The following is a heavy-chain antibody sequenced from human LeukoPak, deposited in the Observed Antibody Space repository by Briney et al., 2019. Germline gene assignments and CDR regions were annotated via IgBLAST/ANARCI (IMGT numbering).Heavy chain of an antibody. CDR1: GFTFSDHY. D-gene: IGHD2-2*01. Sequence: GGSLRLSCTASGFTFSDHYMGWVRQAPGKGLEWVGRIRNKANSYTTQYAAVVEGRFTISRDDSKNSLYLQMNSLKTDDTAVYYCAREGIVVVPTSHFDLWGRGTLVTVSS. CDR3: AREGIVVVPTSHFDL. CDR2: IRNKANSYTT. V-gene: IGHV3-72*01. J-gene: IGHJ2*01.